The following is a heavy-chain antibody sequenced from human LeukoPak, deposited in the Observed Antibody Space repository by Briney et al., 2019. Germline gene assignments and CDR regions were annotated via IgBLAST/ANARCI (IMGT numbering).Heavy chain of an antibody. J-gene: IGHJ4*02. CDR1: GGTFSSYA. D-gene: IGHD3-22*01. V-gene: IGHV1-69*05. CDR3: ASADSSGYYPHDY. CDR2: IIPIFGTA. Sequence: SVKVSCKASGGTFSSYAISWVRQAPGQGLEWMGRIIPIFGTANYAQKLQGRVTITTDESTSTAYMELSSLRSEDTAVYYCASADSSGYYPHDYWGQGTLVTVSS.